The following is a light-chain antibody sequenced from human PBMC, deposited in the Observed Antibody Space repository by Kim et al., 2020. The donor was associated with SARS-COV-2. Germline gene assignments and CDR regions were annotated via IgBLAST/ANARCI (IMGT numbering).Light chain of an antibody. Sequence: PGQRATLTCRASQSVSNSRLAWYQQKPGQAPRLLIYDASSRATGITDRFSGSGSGTDFTLTISRLEPEDFAVYYCQQYGASSLTFGGGTKVDIK. CDR2: DAS. CDR1: QSVSNSR. V-gene: IGKV3-20*01. CDR3: QQYGASSLT. J-gene: IGKJ4*01.